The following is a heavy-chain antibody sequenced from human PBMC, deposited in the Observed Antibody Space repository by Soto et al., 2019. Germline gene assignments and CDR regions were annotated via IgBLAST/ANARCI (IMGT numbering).Heavy chain of an antibody. D-gene: IGHD6-25*01. Sequence: SETLSLTCAVYGGSFSGYYWSWIRQPPGKGLEWIGEINHSGSTNYNPSLKSRVTISVDTSKNQFSLKLSSVTAADTAVYYCAREARRGAFDYWGQGTLVTVSS. V-gene: IGHV4-34*01. CDR1: GGSFSGYY. CDR2: INHSGST. CDR3: AREARRGAFDY. J-gene: IGHJ4*02.